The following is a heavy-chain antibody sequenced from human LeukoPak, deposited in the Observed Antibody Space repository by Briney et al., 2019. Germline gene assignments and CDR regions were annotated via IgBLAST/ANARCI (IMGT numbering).Heavy chain of an antibody. Sequence: PGGSLRLSYAASGFTFSSYGMNWVRQAPGKGLEWVSGITGRGESTYYAGSVKGRFTISRDNSKNTLYLQMNSLRAEDTAVYYCAKDRRLAAFDYGGQGTLVTVSS. D-gene: IGHD6-25*01. V-gene: IGHV3-23*01. CDR3: AKDRRLAAFDY. J-gene: IGHJ4*02. CDR1: GFTFSSYG. CDR2: ITGRGEST.